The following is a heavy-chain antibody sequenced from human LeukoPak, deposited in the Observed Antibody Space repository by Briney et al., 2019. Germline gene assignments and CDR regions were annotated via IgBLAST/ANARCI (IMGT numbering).Heavy chain of an antibody. V-gene: IGHV1-2*02. D-gene: IGHD4/OR15-4a*01. CDR1: GYTFTGYY. CDR3: ARDERYSYGDNHYPDLGF. J-gene: IGHJ4*02. Sequence: GASVEVSCKASGYTFTGYYLFWVRQAPGQGLEWMGWINPNSGATKYAQNFQGRVTLASDTSIRTTYMELSSLRSDDTAVYYCARDERYSYGDNHYPDLGFWGQGTPVTVSS. CDR2: INPNSGAT.